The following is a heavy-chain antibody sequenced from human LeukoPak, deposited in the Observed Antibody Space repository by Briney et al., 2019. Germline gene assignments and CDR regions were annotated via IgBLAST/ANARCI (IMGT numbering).Heavy chain of an antibody. J-gene: IGHJ3*02. CDR3: ASASSGYYYVGEGAFDI. D-gene: IGHD3-22*01. Sequence: SQTLSLTCTVSGGSISSGSYYWSWIRQPAGKGLEWIGRIYTSGSNNYNPSLKSRVTISVDTSKNQFSLKLSSVTAADTAVYYCASASSGYYYVGEGAFDIWGQGTMVTVSS. CDR1: GGSISSGSYY. CDR2: IYTSGSN. V-gene: IGHV4-61*02.